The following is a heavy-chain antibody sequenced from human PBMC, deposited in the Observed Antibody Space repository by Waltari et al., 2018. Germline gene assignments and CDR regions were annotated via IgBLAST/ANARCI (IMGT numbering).Heavy chain of an antibody. CDR2: IIPIFGTA. Sequence: QVQLVQSGAEVKKPGSSVKVSCKASGGTFSSYAISWVRQAPGQGLEWMGRIIPIFGTANYAQEFQGRVTITRDTSASTAYMELSSLRSEDMAVYYCARDMGFILYAFDIWGQGTMVTVSS. D-gene: IGHD2-8*01. CDR1: GGTFSSYA. J-gene: IGHJ3*02. V-gene: IGHV1-69*05. CDR3: ARDMGFILYAFDI.